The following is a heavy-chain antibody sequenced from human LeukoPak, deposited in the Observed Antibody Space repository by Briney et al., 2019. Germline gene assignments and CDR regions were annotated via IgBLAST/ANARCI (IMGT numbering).Heavy chain of an antibody. J-gene: IGHJ3*02. V-gene: IGHV3-15*01. Sequence: GGSLRLSCAASGFTFSNAWMSWVRQAPGKGLEWVGRTKSKTDGGTTDYAAPVKGRFTISRDDSKNTLYLQMNSLKTEDTAVYYCAAAPPPRIYAFDIWGQGTMVTVSS. CDR1: GFTFSNAW. CDR2: TKSKTDGGTT. CDR3: AAAPPPRIYAFDI. D-gene: IGHD2-15*01.